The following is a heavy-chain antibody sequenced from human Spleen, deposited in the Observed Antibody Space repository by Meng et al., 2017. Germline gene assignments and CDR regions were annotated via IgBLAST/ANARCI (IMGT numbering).Heavy chain of an antibody. Sequence: GESLKISCAASGFIFNSFIMSWVRQAPGKGLAWVSTISGSGVSIYYADSVEGRLTVSRDNSRNTLYLQMNSLRAEDTAVYYCAKGLATLADWGQGTLVTVSS. CDR2: ISGSGVSI. V-gene: IGHV3-23*01. CDR1: GFIFNSFI. D-gene: IGHD5-12*01. J-gene: IGHJ4*02. CDR3: AKGLATLAD.